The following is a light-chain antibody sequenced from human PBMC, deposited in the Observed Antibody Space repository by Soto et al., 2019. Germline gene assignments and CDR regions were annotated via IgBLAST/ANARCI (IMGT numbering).Light chain of an antibody. Sequence: QSALTQPRSVSGSPGQSVTISCTGTSSDVGGYNYVSWYQQYPGKAPKLMIYDVSERPSGVPDRFSGSKSGNTASLTIAGLQAEDEADYYCCSYAGSYTLVFGTGTKLTVL. CDR2: DVS. J-gene: IGLJ1*01. CDR1: SSDVGGYNY. CDR3: CSYAGSYTLV. V-gene: IGLV2-11*01.